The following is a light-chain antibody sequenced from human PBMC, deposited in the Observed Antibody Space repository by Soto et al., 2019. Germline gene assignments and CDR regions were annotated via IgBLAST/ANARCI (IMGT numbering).Light chain of an antibody. Sequence: QSALTQPASVSGSPGQSITISCSGRSGDIETYNLVSWYQQHPGKAPKVIISEGNKRPSGVSNRFSASKSGDTASLTVSGLQAEDEAEYYCCSYEDSTGPVFGGGTKLTVL. CDR3: CSYEDSTGPV. J-gene: IGLJ2*01. CDR2: EGN. V-gene: IGLV2-23*01. CDR1: SGDIETYNL.